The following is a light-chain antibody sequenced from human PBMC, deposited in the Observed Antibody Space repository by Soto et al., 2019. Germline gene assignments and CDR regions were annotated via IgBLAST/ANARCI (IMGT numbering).Light chain of an antibody. CDR1: QSISAS. CDR3: QQYNNYATWT. V-gene: IGKV1-5*01. Sequence: DIQMTQSPSTLSASVGDRVTITCRATQSISASLAWYQQKPGEAPTLLIYDASSLQRGVPSRFSGSGSGTEFALTISSLQPDDFATYYCQQYNNYATWTFGQGTKVDIK. CDR2: DAS. J-gene: IGKJ1*01.